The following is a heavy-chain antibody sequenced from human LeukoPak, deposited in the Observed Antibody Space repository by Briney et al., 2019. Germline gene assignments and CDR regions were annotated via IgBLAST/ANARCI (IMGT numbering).Heavy chain of an antibody. V-gene: IGHV3-23*01. J-gene: IGHJ4*02. D-gene: IGHD3-10*01. Sequence: GGSLRLSCAASGFTFSTYAMSWLRQAPGKGLGWVSVLSSGGGTTYYADSVKGRFTISRDNSKNTLYLQMNSLRVEDTAVYYCAKGQYMVRGVFDYWGQGTLVTVSS. CDR2: LSSGGGTT. CDR3: AKGQYMVRGVFDY. CDR1: GFTFSTYA.